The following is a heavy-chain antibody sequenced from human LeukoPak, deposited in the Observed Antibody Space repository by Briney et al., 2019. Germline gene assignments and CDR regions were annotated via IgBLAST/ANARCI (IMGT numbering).Heavy chain of an antibody. CDR3: ARSYSSGWLTSP. CDR1: GDSITSSNYY. D-gene: IGHD6-19*01. V-gene: IGHV4-39*07. Sequence: PSETLSLTCTISGDSITSSNYYWGWIRQSPEKGLEWLGSFYYNGATNYNPSLKSRVTISVDTSKNQFSLKLSSVTAADTAVYYCARSYSSGWLTSPWGQGTLVTVSS. J-gene: IGHJ4*02. CDR2: FYYNGAT.